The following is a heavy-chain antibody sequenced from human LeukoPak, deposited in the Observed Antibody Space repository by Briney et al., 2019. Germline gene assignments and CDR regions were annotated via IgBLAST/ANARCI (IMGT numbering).Heavy chain of an antibody. CDR2: IYYSGST. CDR1: GGSISSGSYY. V-gene: IGHV4-39*01. D-gene: IGHD5-18*01. J-gene: IGHJ4*02. Sequence: SETLSLTCAVSGGSISSGSYYWGWMRQPPGKGLEWIGSIYYSGSTYYNPSLKSPVTIYVDTSKTQFTLKLSSVPAADTAVYYGATNPPDTAIARRDFDSWGQGTLVTVSS. CDR3: ATNPPDTAIARRDFDS.